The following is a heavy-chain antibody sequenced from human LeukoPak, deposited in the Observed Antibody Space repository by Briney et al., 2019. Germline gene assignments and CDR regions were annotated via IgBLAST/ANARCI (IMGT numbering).Heavy chain of an antibody. J-gene: IGHJ4*02. V-gene: IGHV4-34*01. Sequence: SETLSLTCAVSGYSISSGYYWSWIRQPPGKGLEWIGEINHSGSTNYNPSLKSRVIISADTSKNQFSLKLSSVTAADTAVYYCGKGNPSVWEPLSYWGQGTLVTVSS. CDR3: GKGNPSVWEPLSY. D-gene: IGHD1-26*01. CDR1: GYSISSGYY. CDR2: INHSGST.